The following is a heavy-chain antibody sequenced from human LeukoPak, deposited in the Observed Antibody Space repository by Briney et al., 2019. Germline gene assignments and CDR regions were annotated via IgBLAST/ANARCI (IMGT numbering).Heavy chain of an antibody. D-gene: IGHD2-2*01. CDR1: GGTFRSYV. J-gene: IGHJ6*02. CDR3: TRGTVVPAAGPGRYDHYVMDV. CDR2: IIPIFGTA. Sequence: SVKVSCKASGGTFRSYVISWVRQAPGQGLEWMGGIIPIFGTANYAQKFQGRVTITADESTSTAYMELSSLRSEDTAVYYCTRGTVVPAAGPGRYDHYVMDVWGQGTTVTVSS. V-gene: IGHV1-69*01.